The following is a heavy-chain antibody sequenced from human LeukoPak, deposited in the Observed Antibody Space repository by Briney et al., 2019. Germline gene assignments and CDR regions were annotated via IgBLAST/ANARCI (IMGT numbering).Heavy chain of an antibody. CDR3: ARAGDYYDSSGYTHFDY. D-gene: IGHD3-22*01. CDR1: GYTFTSYY. Sequence: ASVKVSCKASGYTFTSYYMHWVRRAPGQGLEWMGIINPSGGSTSYAQKFQGRVTMTRDTSTSTVYMELSSLRSEDTAVYYCARAGDYYDSSGYTHFDYWGQGTLVTVSS. V-gene: IGHV1-46*01. J-gene: IGHJ4*02. CDR2: INPSGGST.